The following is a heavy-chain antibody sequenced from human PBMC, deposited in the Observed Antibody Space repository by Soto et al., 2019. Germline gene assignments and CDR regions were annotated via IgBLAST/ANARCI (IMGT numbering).Heavy chain of an antibody. J-gene: IGHJ4*02. CDR3: ATDRSGSYYGVLNY. D-gene: IGHD1-26*01. CDR1: GYTLTELS. Sequence: QVQLVQSGAEVKKPGTSVKVSCKVSGYTLTELSMHWVRQAPGKGHAWMGGFDHEDGETIYAQKFQGRVTMTEDTSTDTAYMELSSLRSEDTAVYYCATDRSGSYYGVLNYWGQGTLVTVSS. V-gene: IGHV1-24*01. CDR2: FDHEDGET.